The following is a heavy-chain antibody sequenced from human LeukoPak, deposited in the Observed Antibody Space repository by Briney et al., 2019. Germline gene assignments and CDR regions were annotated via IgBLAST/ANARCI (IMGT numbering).Heavy chain of an antibody. CDR1: GGSFSGYY. CDR2: INHSGST. CDR3: ARGVRVVEDIVYYYYGMDV. D-gene: IGHD1-26*01. Sequence: SETLSLTCAVYGGSFSGYYWSWIRQPPGKGLEGVGEINHSGSTNYNPSLKSRVTISVDTSKNQFSLKLSSVTAADTAVYYCARGVRVVEDIVYYYYGMDVWGQGTTVTVSS. V-gene: IGHV4-34*01. J-gene: IGHJ6*02.